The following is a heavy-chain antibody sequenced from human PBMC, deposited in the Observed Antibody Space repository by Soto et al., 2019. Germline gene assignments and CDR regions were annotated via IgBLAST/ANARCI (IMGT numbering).Heavy chain of an antibody. J-gene: IGHJ6*02. Sequence: SETLSLTCTVSGGSISSGGYYWSWIRQHPGKGLEWIGYIYYSGSTYYNPSLKSRVTISVDTSKNQFSLKLSSVTAADTAVYYCAGEQLVGYYYGMDVWGQGTTVTVSS. CDR1: GGSISSGGYY. CDR2: IYYSGST. D-gene: IGHD6-6*01. CDR3: AGEQLVGYYYGMDV. V-gene: IGHV4-31*03.